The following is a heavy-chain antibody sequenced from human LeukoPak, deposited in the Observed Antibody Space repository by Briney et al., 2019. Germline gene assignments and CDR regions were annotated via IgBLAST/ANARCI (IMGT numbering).Heavy chain of an antibody. V-gene: IGHV3-7*01. J-gene: IGHJ4*02. CDR2: IKDDGSAK. CDR1: GFTFSSYW. Sequence: GGSLRLSCAASGFTFSSYWMSWVRQAPGKGLEWVANIKDDGSAKYYVDSVKGRFTISRDNAKNSLYLQMNSLRAEDTAVYYCARDGSYSGSYYRGVGYWGQGTLVTVSS. D-gene: IGHD1-26*01. CDR3: ARDGSYSGSYYRGVGY.